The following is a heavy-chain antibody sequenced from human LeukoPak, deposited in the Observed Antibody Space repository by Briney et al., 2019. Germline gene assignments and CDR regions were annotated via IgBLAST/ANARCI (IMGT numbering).Heavy chain of an antibody. J-gene: IGHJ5*02. CDR1: GFTFTTYG. D-gene: IGHD3-22*01. V-gene: IGHV3-33*01. CDR2: ISHDVTFK. Sequence: PGGSLRLSCAAPGFTFTTYGMHSVRQAPAKGLEWVAVISHDVTFKYYADSVKGRFTISRDNSKNTMFLQMNSLRAEDTAVYYCTRDITDSSGITWFEPWGPGTLVTVSS. CDR3: TRDITDSSGITWFEP.